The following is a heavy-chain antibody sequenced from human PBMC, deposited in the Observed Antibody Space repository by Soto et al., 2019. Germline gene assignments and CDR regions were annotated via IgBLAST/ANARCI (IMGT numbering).Heavy chain of an antibody. J-gene: IGHJ4*02. D-gene: IGHD3-10*01. CDR1: GYTFTSYD. V-gene: IGHV1-8*01. CDR3: ARGVLMVRGVITGY. Sequence: QVQLVQSGAEVKKPGASVKVSCKASGYTFTSYDINWVRQGTGQALEWMGWMNPNSGNTGYAQKFQGRVTMTRNTYISTAYMELSSLRSEDTAVYYCARGVLMVRGVITGYWGQGTLVTVSS. CDR2: MNPNSGNT.